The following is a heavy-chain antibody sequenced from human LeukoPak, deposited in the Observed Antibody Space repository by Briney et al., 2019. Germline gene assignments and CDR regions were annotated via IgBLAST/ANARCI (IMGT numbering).Heavy chain of an antibody. CDR1: GGSISSYY. V-gene: IGHV4-59*01. CDR3: ARLAWLHFDY. Sequence: SETLSLTCTVSGGSISSYYWSWIRQPPGKGLEWIGYIYYSGSTNYNPSLKSRVTISVDTSKNQFSLKLSSVTAADKAIYYCARLAWLHFDYWGQGTLVTVSS. D-gene: IGHD5-12*01. CDR2: IYYSGST. J-gene: IGHJ4*02.